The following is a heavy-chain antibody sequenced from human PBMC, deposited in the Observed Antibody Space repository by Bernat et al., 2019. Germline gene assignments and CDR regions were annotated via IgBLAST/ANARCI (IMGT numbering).Heavy chain of an antibody. J-gene: IGHJ5*02. CDR3: ARDYYDILTGYPKDNWFDP. D-gene: IGHD3-9*01. V-gene: IGHV1-3*01. CDR1: GYTFTSYA. CDR2: INAGNGNT. Sequence: QVQLVQSGAEVKKPGASVKVSCKASGYTFTSYAMHWVRQAPGQRLEWMGWINAGNGNTKYSQKFQGRVTITRDTPASTAYMELSSLRSEYTAVYYCARDYYDILTGYPKDNWFDPGGQGTLVTVST.